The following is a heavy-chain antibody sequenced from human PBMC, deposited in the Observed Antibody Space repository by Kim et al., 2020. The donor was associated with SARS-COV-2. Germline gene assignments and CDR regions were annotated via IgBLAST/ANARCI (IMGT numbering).Heavy chain of an antibody. J-gene: IGHJ3*02. Sequence: SLKSRVTISVDTSKNQFSLKLSSVTAADTAVYYCARQDSSSWYGYGAFDIWGQGTMVTVSS. V-gene: IGHV4-59*08. D-gene: IGHD6-13*01. CDR3: ARQDSSSWYGYGAFDI.